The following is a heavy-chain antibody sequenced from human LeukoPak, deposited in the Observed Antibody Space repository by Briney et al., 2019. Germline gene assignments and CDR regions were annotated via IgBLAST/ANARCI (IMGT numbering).Heavy chain of an antibody. V-gene: IGHV3-21*01. J-gene: IGHJ4*02. CDR3: ASSVVAAYYFDY. CDR2: ISSSSSYI. Sequence: GGSLRLSCAASGFTFSSYWMSWVRQAPGKGLEWVSSISSSSSYIYYADSVKGRFTISRDNAKNSLYLQMNSLRAEDTAVYYCASSVVAAYYFDYWGQGTLVTVSS. CDR1: GFTFSSYW. D-gene: IGHD2-15*01.